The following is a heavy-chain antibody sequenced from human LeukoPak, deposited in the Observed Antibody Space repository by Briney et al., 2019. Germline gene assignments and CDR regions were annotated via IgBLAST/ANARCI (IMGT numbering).Heavy chain of an antibody. Sequence: SETLSLTCTVSGGSISSSSYSWGWIRQPPGKGLEWIGSIYYSGSTYYNPSLKSRVTISVDTSKNQFSLKLSSVTAADTAVYYCARHPGGLLWFGELLSFDYWGQGTLVTVSS. J-gene: IGHJ4*02. CDR3: ARHPGGLLWFGELLSFDY. CDR2: IYYSGST. D-gene: IGHD3-10*01. CDR1: GGSISSSSYS. V-gene: IGHV4-39*01.